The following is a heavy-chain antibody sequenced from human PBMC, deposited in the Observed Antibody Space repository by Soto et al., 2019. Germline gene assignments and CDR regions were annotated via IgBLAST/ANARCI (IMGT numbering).Heavy chain of an antibody. D-gene: IGHD3-22*01. CDR1: GFTFSNAW. V-gene: IGHV3-15*07. CDR2: IKSKTDGGTT. CDR3: TSPGGGYYDSSGYYYGGEWENFDY. J-gene: IGHJ4*02. Sequence: EVQLVESGGGWVKPGGSLRLSCAASGFTFSNAWMNWVRQAPGKGLEWVGRIKSKTDGGTTDYAAPVKGRFTISRDDSNNTLYLQMNSLKTEDTAVYYCTSPGGGYYDSSGYYYGGEWENFDYWGQGTLVTVSS.